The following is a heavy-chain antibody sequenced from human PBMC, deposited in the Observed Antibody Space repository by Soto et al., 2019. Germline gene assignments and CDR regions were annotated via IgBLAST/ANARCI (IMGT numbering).Heavy chain of an antibody. V-gene: IGHV1-69*06. CDR1: GGTFSSYR. CDR3: ARGDPQLLAAASYYYYGMFV. Sequence: SVKVSCKASGGTFSSYRINWVRQAPGQGLEWVGGIVPIYGTTNYAQKLQGRVTMTADTSTSTAYMELRSLRSDDTAVYYCARGDPQLLAAASYYYYGMFVCGQGTTVTVSS. CDR2: IVPIYGTT. J-gene: IGHJ6*02. D-gene: IGHD6-13*01.